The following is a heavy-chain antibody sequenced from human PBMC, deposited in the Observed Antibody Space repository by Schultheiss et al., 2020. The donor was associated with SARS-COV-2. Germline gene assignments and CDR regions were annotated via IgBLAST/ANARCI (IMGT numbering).Heavy chain of an antibody. Sequence: GGSLRLSCAASGFTFSSYAMSWVRQAPGKGLEWVSAISGSGGSTYYADSVKGRFTISRDNAKNSLYLQMNSLRAEDTAVYYCAKDPSTYTGAFDIWGQGTMVTVSS. D-gene: IGHD3-16*01. J-gene: IGHJ3*02. CDR3: AKDPSTYTGAFDI. CDR2: ISGSGGST. V-gene: IGHV3-23*01. CDR1: GFTFSSYA.